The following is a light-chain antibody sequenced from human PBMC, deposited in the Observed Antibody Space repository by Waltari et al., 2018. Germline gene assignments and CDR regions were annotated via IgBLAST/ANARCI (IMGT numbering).Light chain of an antibody. J-gene: IGKJ2*01. Sequence: IVMTQSPLSLPVTPGEPASTSCRSSQSLLYSNGYNYLDWYLQKPGQSPQLLIYLASHRASGVPDRFSGSGSGTDFTLKISRVEAEDVGIYYCMQARQTPDTFGQGTKLEIK. CDR2: LAS. CDR3: MQARQTPDT. V-gene: IGKV2-28*01. CDR1: QSLLYSNGYNY.